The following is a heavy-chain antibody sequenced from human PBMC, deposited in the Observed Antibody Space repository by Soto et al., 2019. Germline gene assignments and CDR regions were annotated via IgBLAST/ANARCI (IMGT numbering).Heavy chain of an antibody. CDR3: AKVALVGEYVYYFDY. CDR2: ISGSGGST. V-gene: IGHV3-23*01. J-gene: IGHJ4*02. CDR1: GFTFSSYA. D-gene: IGHD3-10*01. Sequence: EGSLRLSFAASGFTFSSYAMSWVRQAPGKGLEWVSAISGSGGSTYYADSVKGRFTISRDNSKNTLYLQMNSLRAEDTAVYYCAKVALVGEYVYYFDYWGQGTLVTVSS.